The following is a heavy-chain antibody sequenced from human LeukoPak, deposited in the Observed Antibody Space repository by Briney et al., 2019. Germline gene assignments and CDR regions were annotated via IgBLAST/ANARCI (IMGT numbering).Heavy chain of an antibody. CDR2: ISCYNGDT. Sequence: ASVKVACKPSGYTFNMYGISWVRQAPGQGLEWMGWISCYNGDTNYAQKLQGRVTLSTDTPTTTVYMELRSLRSDDMAVYYCARDPSNTSGWKTWFDTWGQGTPVTVSS. V-gene: IGHV1-18*03. CDR1: GYTFNMYG. J-gene: IGHJ5*02. D-gene: IGHD6-19*01. CDR3: ARDPSNTSGWKTWFDT.